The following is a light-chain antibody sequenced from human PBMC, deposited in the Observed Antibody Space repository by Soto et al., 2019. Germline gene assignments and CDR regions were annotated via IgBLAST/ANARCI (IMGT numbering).Light chain of an antibody. CDR1: SSDVGGYDY. CDR2: EVA. CDR3: SSYASSNALL. J-gene: IGLJ2*01. V-gene: IGLV2-14*01. Sequence: ALTQPASVSGSPGQSITISCTGTSSDVGGYDYVSWYQQHPGKVPKLIIYEVANRPSGVSSRFSGSKSGNTASLTISGLQAEDEADYYCSSYASSNALLFGGGTKLTVL.